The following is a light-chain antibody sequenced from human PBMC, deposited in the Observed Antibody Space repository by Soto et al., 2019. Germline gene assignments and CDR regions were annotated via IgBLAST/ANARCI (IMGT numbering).Light chain of an antibody. CDR2: AAS. J-gene: IGKJ5*01. V-gene: IGKV1-12*01. CDR1: QGISTW. Sequence: DIQMTQSPSSVSASVGDRVTITCRASQGISTWLAWYQQRPGKAPKLLIYAASNLQSGVPSSFSGSGSGTDFTLTISRLEPEDFAVYYCQQYATSPITFGQGTRLEIK. CDR3: QQYATSPIT.